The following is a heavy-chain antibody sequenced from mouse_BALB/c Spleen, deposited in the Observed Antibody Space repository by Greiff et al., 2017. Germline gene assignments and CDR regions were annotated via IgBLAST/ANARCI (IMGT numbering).Heavy chain of an antibody. CDR2: ISYSGST. CDR1: GYSITSDYA. Sequence: EVHLVESGPGLVKPSQSLSLTCTVTGYSITSDYAWNWIRQFPGNKLEWMGYISYSGSTSYNPSLKSRISITRDTSKNQFFLQLNSVTTEDTATYYCARAWYYGSSYGDYWGQGTTLTVSS. V-gene: IGHV3-2*02. D-gene: IGHD1-1*01. J-gene: IGHJ2*01. CDR3: ARAWYYGSSYGDY.